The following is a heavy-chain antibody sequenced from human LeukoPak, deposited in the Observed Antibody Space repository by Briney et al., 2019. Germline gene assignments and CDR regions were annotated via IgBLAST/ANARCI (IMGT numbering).Heavy chain of an antibody. Sequence: GGSLRLSCAASGFTVSSAWMHWVRQAPGKGLVWVSRINSDGSTTSYADSVKGRFTISRDNAKNTLYLQMNSLRAEDTAVYYCARDLTRNGLDYWVQGTLVTISS. CDR2: INSDGSTT. V-gene: IGHV3-74*01. D-gene: IGHD2-8*01. J-gene: IGHJ4*02. CDR3: ARDLTRNGLDY. CDR1: GFTVSSAW.